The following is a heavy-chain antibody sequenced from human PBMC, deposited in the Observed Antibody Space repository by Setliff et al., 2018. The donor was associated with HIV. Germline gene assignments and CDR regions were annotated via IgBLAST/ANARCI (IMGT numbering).Heavy chain of an antibody. J-gene: IGHJ6*03. V-gene: IGHV4-61*02. CDR2: IYTTGIT. CDR1: GGSISSGSYY. Sequence: TLSLTCTVSGGSISSGSYYWSWIRQPAGKGLEWIGRIYTTGITNYIPSLKSRVTISLDTSKNQFSLKLTSVTAADTAVYYCARGPRPVDVDYYYMDVWGKGTTVTVSS. CDR3: ARGPRPVDVDYYYMDV.